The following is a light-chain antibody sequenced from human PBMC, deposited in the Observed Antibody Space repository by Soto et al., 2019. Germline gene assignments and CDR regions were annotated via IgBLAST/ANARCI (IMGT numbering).Light chain of an antibody. CDR1: SSDVGNYNY. V-gene: IGLV2-14*01. CDR2: QVS. Sequence: QSALTQPASVSGSPGQSITISCTGTSSDVGNYNYVCWYQQHPGNAPQLMIFQVSNRASGVSHRFSGSKSGDTASLTISGLQAEDEADYYCNSYTTSSTLYVFGAGTKLTVL. J-gene: IGLJ1*01. CDR3: NSYTTSSTLYV.